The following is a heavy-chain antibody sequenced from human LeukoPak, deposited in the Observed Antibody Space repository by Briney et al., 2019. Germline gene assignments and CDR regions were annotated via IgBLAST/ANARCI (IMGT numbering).Heavy chain of an antibody. CDR2: IYYSGST. V-gene: IGHV4-31*03. CDR3: ARDLPEYIVGASRGWFDP. D-gene: IGHD1-26*01. CDR1: GGSISSGGYY. Sequence: PSETLSLTCTVSGGSISSGGYYWSWIRQHPGKGLEWIGYIYYSGSTYYNPSLKSRVTISVDTSKNQFSLKLSSVTAADTAVYYCARDLPEYIVGASRGWFDPWGQGTLVTVSS. J-gene: IGHJ5*02.